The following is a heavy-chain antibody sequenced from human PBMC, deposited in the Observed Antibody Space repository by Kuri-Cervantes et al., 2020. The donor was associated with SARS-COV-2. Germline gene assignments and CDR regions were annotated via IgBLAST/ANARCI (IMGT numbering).Heavy chain of an antibody. CDR1: GFTFDDYA. D-gene: IGHD6-6*01. CDR2: ISWDGGST. J-gene: IGHJ4*02. Sequence: GGSLRLSCAASGFTFDDYAMHWVRQAPGKGLEWVSLISWDGGSTYYADSVKGRFTISRDNAKNSLYLQMNSLRAEDTAVYYCARVRMVGSSSVPYYFDYWGQGTLVTVSS. CDR3: ARVRMVGSSSVPYYFDY. V-gene: IGHV3-43D*03.